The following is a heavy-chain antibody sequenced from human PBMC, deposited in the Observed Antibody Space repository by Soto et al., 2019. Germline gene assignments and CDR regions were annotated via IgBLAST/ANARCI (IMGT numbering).Heavy chain of an antibody. CDR3: ARDSDLDYDILTGDQIGAFDI. CDR1: GFAFSSYS. V-gene: IGHV3-21*01. Sequence: EVQLVESGGGLVKPGGSLRLSCAASGFAFSSYSMNWVRQTPGKGLEWVASISSSSSYIYYADSVKGRFTISRDNAKNSLYLLMNSLRAEDTAVFYCARDSDLDYDILTGDQIGAFDIWGQGTVVTVSS. CDR2: ISSSSSYI. J-gene: IGHJ3*02. D-gene: IGHD3-9*01.